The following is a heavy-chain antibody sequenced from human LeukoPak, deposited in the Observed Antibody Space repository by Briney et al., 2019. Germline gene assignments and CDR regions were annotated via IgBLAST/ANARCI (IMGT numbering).Heavy chain of an antibody. J-gene: IGHJ1*01. CDR1: GFTFSSYA. Sequence: GGSLRLSCSASGFTFSSYAMHWVRPAPGKGLEYVSAISSNGGSTYYADSVKGRFTISRDNSKNTLYLQMSSLRPEDTAVYYCVKTPLRLGELSPEYFQHWGQGTLVTVSS. CDR3: VKTPLRLGELSPEYFQH. V-gene: IGHV3-64D*09. D-gene: IGHD3-16*02. CDR2: ISSNGGST.